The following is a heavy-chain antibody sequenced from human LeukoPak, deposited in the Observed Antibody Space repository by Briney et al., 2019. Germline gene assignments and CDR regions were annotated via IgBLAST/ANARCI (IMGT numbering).Heavy chain of an antibody. CDR1: GFTFSSHW. V-gene: IGHV3-7*03. CDR2: IKEDGSKK. CDR3: ATSYDMGWLIGY. J-gene: IGHJ4*02. D-gene: IGHD3/OR15-3a*01. Sequence: GGSLRLSCAASGFTFSSHWMTWVRQAPGKGLEWVANIKEDGSKKNYVDSVKGRFTISRDNGKSSLYLQMNSLRAEDTALYYCATSYDMGWLIGYWGQGTLVTVSS.